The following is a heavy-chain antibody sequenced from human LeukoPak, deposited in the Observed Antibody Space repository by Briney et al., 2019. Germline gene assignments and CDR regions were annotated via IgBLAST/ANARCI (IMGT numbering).Heavy chain of an antibody. CDR3: ARGFSRRWDFWSGYYLDY. CDR1: GGTFSSYA. CDR2: IIPIFGTT. V-gene: IGHV1-69*01. Sequence: SVKVSCKASGGTFSSYAISWVRQAPGQGLEWMGGIIPIFGTTNYAQKFQGRVTITADESTSTAYMELSSLRSEDTAVYYCARGFSRRWDFWSGYYLDYWGQGTLVTVSS. J-gene: IGHJ4*02. D-gene: IGHD3-3*01.